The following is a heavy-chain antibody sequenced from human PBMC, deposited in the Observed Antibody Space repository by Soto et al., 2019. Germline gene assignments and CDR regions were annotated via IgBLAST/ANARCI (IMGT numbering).Heavy chain of an antibody. CDR3: TRLAPHSPPYCSITSCYDNDAFDI. Sequence: GGSLRLSCAASGFPFSGSAMHWVRQASGKGQEWVGRIRSKANSYATAYAASVKGRFTISRDDSKNTAYLQMNSLKTEDTAVYYCTRLAPHSPPYCSITSCYDNDAFDIWGQGTMVTVSS. D-gene: IGHD2-2*01. J-gene: IGHJ3*02. CDR1: GFPFSGSA. CDR2: IRSKANSYAT. V-gene: IGHV3-73*01.